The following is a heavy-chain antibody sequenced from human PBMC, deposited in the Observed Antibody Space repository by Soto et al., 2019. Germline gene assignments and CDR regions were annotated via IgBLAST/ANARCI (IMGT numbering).Heavy chain of an antibody. V-gene: IGHV4-39*01. Sequence: SETLSLTCSVSSGSISSISYLWGWIRQPPGKGLEWIGAILYSGDTYYSESLKSRVTMSVDTAKNQFSLKLNSVTAADTAVYYCARQGRNTKIVILRHYATDFWGQGTAVTVSS. CDR1: SGSISSISYL. CDR3: ARQGRNTKIVILRHYATDF. J-gene: IGHJ6*02. CDR2: ILYSGDT. D-gene: IGHD3-22*01.